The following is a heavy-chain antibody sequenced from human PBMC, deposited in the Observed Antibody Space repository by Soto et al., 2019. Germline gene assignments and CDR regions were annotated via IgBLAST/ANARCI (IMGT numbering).Heavy chain of an antibody. J-gene: IGHJ3*02. V-gene: IGHV1-3*01. D-gene: IGHD3-3*02. Sequence: ASVKVSCKATGYTFSAYTMNWVRQAPGQSLEWMGWINAGSGNTKYSQNFQGRVSITRDTSASTVYMELTGLTSEDTAVYYCARDTETLGPRANDALDIWGQGTMVPVSS. CDR3: ARDTETLGPRANDALDI. CDR1: GYTFSAYT. CDR2: INAGSGNT.